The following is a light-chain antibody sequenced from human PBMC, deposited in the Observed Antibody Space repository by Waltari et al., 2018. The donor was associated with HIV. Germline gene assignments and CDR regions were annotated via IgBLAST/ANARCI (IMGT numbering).Light chain of an antibody. Sequence: SYVLTQPPSVSVAPGETATVTCGGSNIGSKSVHWFQQKPGQAPVLVIYDDADRPSGIPKRFSGSNSGDTATLTISRVEAGDEADYYCQVWDTISGHWVFGGGTKLTVL. CDR1: NIGSKS. CDR2: DDA. V-gene: IGLV3-21*04. CDR3: QVWDTISGHWV. J-gene: IGLJ3*02.